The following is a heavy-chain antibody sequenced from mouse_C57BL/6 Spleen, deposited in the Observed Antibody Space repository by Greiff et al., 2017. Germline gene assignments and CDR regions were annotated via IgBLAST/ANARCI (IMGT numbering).Heavy chain of an antibody. D-gene: IGHD4-1*01. CDR1: GYSITSGYY. CDR3: ARDSLTGTSDY. CDR2: ISYDGSN. Sequence: EVKVEESGPGLVKPSQSLSLTCSVTGYSITSGYYWNWIRQFPGNKLEWMGYISYDGSNNYNPSLKNRISITRDTSKNQFFLKLNSVTTEDTATYYCARDSLTGTSDYWGQGTTLTVSS. V-gene: IGHV3-6*01. J-gene: IGHJ2*01.